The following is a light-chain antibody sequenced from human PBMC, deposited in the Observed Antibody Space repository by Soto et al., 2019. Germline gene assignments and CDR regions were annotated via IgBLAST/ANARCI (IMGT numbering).Light chain of an antibody. J-gene: IGKJ4*01. CDR2: GAA. CDR1: QSVGRN. V-gene: IGKV3-15*01. Sequence: EIVMTQSPATLSVSPGERATLSCRASQSVGRNFAWYQQKPGQAPRLLIYGAASRATGIPARFSGSGSGTEFTLTISSLQFEDFAIYSCQQYNHWPPLTFGGGTKVEIK. CDR3: QQYNHWPPLT.